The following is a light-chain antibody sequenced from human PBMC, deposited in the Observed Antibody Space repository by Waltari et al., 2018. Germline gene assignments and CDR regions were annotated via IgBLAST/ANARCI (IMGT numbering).Light chain of an antibody. V-gene: IGLV1-40*01. Sequence: QSVLTQPPSVSGAPGQRVTISCTGGGSNLGAGSDVPWDRQLPGKAPELLIYGVNNRPSGVPDRFFGSLSGTSASLAITGLQAEDEADYYCQSYDTSLSVVFGGGTKLTV. J-gene: IGLJ2*01. CDR1: GSNLGAGSD. CDR2: GVN. CDR3: QSYDTSLSVV.